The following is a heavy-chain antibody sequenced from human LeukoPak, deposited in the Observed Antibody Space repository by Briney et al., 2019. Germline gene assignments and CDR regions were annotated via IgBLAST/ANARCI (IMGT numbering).Heavy chain of an antibody. V-gene: IGHV3-30-3*01. J-gene: IGHJ6*03. CDR2: ISYDGSNK. D-gene: IGHD5-12*01. CDR1: GFTFSSYA. CDR3: ARDRSVVTTIYYYYVDV. Sequence: GGSLRLSCAASGFTFSSYAMHWVRQAPGKGLEWVAVISYDGSNKYYADSVKGRFTISRDNSKNTLYLQMNSLRAEDTAVYYCARDRSVVTTIYYYYVDVWGKGTTVTASS.